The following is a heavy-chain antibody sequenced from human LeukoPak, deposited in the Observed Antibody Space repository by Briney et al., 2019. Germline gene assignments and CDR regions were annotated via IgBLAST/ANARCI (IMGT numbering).Heavy chain of an antibody. V-gene: IGHV3-23*01. CDR1: GFTFSSYA. J-gene: IGHJ4*02. D-gene: IGHD5-12*01. CDR2: ISNSGGST. CDR3: AKEGHSGDDGTFDV. Sequence: GGSLRLSCAVSGFTFSSYAMNWVRQAPGKGLEWVSGISNSGGSTYYADSVKGRFTISRDNSKNTLYLQMNSLRADDTAVFYCAKEGHSGDDGTFDVWGQGALVTVSS.